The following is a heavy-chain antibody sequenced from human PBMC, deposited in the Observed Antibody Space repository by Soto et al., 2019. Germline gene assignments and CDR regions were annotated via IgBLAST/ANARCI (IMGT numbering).Heavy chain of an antibody. J-gene: IGHJ5*02. D-gene: IGHD2-2*01. V-gene: IGHV5-51*01. CDR3: ARHSSTWTTFDP. CDR1: GYTFTDYW. Sequence: PGESLKISGKGPGYTFTDYWIGWVRQLPGKGLEWMGIIYPGDSDTRYSPSFQGQVTISTDKSISTAYLQWSSLKASDTAMYYCARHSSTWTTFDPWGQGTLVTVSS. CDR2: IYPGDSDT.